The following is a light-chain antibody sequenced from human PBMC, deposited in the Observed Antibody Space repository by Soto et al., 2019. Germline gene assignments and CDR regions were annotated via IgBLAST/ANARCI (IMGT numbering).Light chain of an antibody. CDR1: QSVSSY. Sequence: EVVLTQSPATLSLSPGETATLYCRASQSVSSYLAWYQQKPGQAPRLLIYDASKTATGIPARFSGSGSGTDFTLTISSIEPEDFAVYYCQQRSGWPPSLTFGGGTKVEIK. J-gene: IGKJ4*01. CDR3: QQRSGWPPSLT. CDR2: DAS. V-gene: IGKV3-11*01.